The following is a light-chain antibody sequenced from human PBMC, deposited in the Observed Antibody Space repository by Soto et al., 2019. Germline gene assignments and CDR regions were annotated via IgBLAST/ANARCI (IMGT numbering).Light chain of an antibody. Sequence: QSVLTQPASVSGSPGQSITISCTGTSRDIGNYNYVSWYQQHPGKAPKLMIYDVSNRPSGVSNRFSGSKSANTASLTISGLQGEDEADYYCSSYTSSSTRVFGTGTKVTVL. CDR2: DVS. CDR1: SRDIGNYNY. V-gene: IGLV2-14*01. CDR3: SSYTSSSTRV. J-gene: IGLJ1*01.